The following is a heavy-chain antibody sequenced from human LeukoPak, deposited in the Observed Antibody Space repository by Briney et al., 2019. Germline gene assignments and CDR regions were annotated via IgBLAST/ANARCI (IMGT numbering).Heavy chain of an antibody. CDR3: ARVTSYGDYVIYYYYYMDV. CDR1: GYSISSGYY. CDR2: IYHSGST. Sequence: SETLSLTCAVSGYSISSGYYWGWIRQPPGKGLEWIGSIYHSGSTYYNPSLKSRVTISVDTSKNQFSLKLSSVTAADMAVYYCARVTSYGDYVIYYYYYMDVWGKGTTVTVSS. D-gene: IGHD4-17*01. J-gene: IGHJ6*03. V-gene: IGHV4-38-2*01.